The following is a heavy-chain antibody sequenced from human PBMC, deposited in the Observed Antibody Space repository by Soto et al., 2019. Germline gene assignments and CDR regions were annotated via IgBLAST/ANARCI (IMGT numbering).Heavy chain of an antibody. J-gene: IGHJ6*02. CDR1: GGSISSGGYY. CDR3: ARSFVVLTGSWSMDV. D-gene: IGHD3-9*01. Sequence: QVQLQESGPGLVKPSQTLSLTCTVSGGSISSGGYYWSWIRQHPGKGLEWIGYIYYSGSTYYNPSLKIRVTISVDTSKNQFSLKLSSVTAADTAVYYCARSFVVLTGSWSMDVWGQGTTVTVSS. CDR2: IYYSGST. V-gene: IGHV4-31*03.